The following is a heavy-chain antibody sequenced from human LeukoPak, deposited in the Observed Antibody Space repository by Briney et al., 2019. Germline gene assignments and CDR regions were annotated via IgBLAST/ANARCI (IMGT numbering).Heavy chain of an antibody. V-gene: IGHV3-11*06. CDR2: ISSSSSYT. CDR1: GSTFSDSY. J-gene: IGHJ4*02. Sequence: GGSLRLSCAASGSTFSDSYMSWIRQAPGKGLEWVSYISSSSSYTNYADSVKGRFTISRDNAKNSLYLQMNSLRAEDTAVYYCARELSGWYYFDYWGQGTLVTVSS. CDR3: ARELSGWYYFDY. D-gene: IGHD6-19*01.